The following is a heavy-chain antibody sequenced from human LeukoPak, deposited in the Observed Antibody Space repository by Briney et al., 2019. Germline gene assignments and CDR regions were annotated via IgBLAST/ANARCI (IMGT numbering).Heavy chain of an antibody. Sequence: ASVKVSCKVSGYTLTELSMHWVRQAPGKGLEWMGGFDPEDGETIYAQKFQGRVTMAEDTSTDTAYMELSSLRSEDTAVYYCATIDGHYDSSGYWGQGTLVIVSS. V-gene: IGHV1-24*01. J-gene: IGHJ4*02. CDR1: GYTLTELS. D-gene: IGHD3-22*01. CDR2: FDPEDGET. CDR3: ATIDGHYDSSGY.